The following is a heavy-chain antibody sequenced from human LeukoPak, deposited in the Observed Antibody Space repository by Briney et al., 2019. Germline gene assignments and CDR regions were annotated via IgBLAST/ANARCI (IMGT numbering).Heavy chain of an antibody. CDR1: GFTFSSYS. Sequence: GGSLRLSCAASGFTFSSYSMNWVRQAPGKGLEWVSYISSSSSTIYYADSVKGRFTISRDNAKNSLYLQMNSLRAEDTAVYYCARESANHIVVVVAANYYGMDVWGQGTTVTVSS. CDR2: ISSSSSTI. V-gene: IGHV3-48*01. J-gene: IGHJ6*02. D-gene: IGHD2-15*01. CDR3: ARESANHIVVVVAANYYGMDV.